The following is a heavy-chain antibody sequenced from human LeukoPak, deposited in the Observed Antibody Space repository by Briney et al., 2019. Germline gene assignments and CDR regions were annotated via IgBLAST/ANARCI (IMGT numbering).Heavy chain of an antibody. Sequence: PGGSLRLSCAASGFTFSSYAMSWVRQAPGKGLVWVSRINSDGSTTNYADSVKGRFTISRDNAKNTLSLQMNSLRAEDTAVYYCARDLLSSGWYSLGYWGQGTLVAVSS. CDR3: ARDLLSSGWYSLGY. D-gene: IGHD6-19*01. V-gene: IGHV3-74*01. J-gene: IGHJ4*02. CDR1: GFTFSSYA. CDR2: INSDGSTT.